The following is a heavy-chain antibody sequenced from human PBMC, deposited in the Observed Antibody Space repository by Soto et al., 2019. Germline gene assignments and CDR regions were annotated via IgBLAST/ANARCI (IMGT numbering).Heavy chain of an antibody. CDR1: GFTFSSYG. CDR3: AKEVVAGNWYFDL. CDR2: ISYDGSNK. Sequence: QVQVVESGGGVVQPGRSLRLSCAASGFTFSSYGMHWVRQAPGKGLEWVAVISYDGSNKYYADSVKGRFTISRDNSKNTLYLQMNSLRAEDTAVYYCAKEVVAGNWYFDLWGRGTLVTVSS. V-gene: IGHV3-30*18. J-gene: IGHJ2*01.